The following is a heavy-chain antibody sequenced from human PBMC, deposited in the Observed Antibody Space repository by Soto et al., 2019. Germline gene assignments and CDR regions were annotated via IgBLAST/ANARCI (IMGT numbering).Heavy chain of an antibody. Sequence: SVKVSCKASGDTFSSYAISWVRQAPGQGLEWMGGITPIFGTTNYAQKFQGRVTITADESTSTANMELSSLRSEDTAVYFCARGRHDSSGYYYWGNYWGQGTLVTVSS. CDR2: ITPIFGTT. CDR3: ARGRHDSSGYYYWGNY. J-gene: IGHJ4*02. CDR1: GDTFSSYA. V-gene: IGHV1-69*13. D-gene: IGHD3-22*01.